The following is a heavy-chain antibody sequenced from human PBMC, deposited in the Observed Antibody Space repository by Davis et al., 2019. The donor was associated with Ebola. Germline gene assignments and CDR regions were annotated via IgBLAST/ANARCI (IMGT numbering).Heavy chain of an antibody. V-gene: IGHV1-69*13. CDR2: IIPIFGTA. CDR1: GGTFSSYA. Sequence: AASVKVSCKASGGTFSSYAISWVRHAPGQGLEWMGGIIPIFGTANYAQKFQGRVTITADESTSTAYMELSSLRSEDTAVYYCARDHPSLGYCSGGSCYSTFGMGVWGQGTTVTVSS. J-gene: IGHJ6*02. CDR3: ARDHPSLGYCSGGSCYSTFGMGV. D-gene: IGHD2-15*01.